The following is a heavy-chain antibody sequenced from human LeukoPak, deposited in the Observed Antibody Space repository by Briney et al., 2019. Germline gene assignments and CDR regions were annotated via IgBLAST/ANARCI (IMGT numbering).Heavy chain of an antibody. Sequence: ASVKVSCKASGYTFTSYGISWVRQAPGQGLEWMGWISAYNGNTNYAQKLQGRVTMTTDTSTSTAYMELRSLRPDDTAVYYCARVNLLTGYLGYFDYWGQGTLVTVSS. J-gene: IGHJ4*02. CDR2: ISAYNGNT. D-gene: IGHD3-9*01. V-gene: IGHV1-18*01. CDR1: GYTFTSYG. CDR3: ARVNLLTGYLGYFDY.